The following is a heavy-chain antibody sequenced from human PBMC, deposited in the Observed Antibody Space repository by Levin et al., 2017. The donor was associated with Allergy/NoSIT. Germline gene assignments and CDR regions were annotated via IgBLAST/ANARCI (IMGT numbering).Heavy chain of an antibody. CDR1: GFTFSNAW. Sequence: GESLKISCAASGFTFSNAWMSWVRQAPGKGLEWVGRIKSKTAGGTTDYAAPVKGRFTISRDDSKNTLYLQMNSLKTEDTAVYYCSTDRGAATFPTTGGQGTLVTVSS. CDR2: IKSKTAGGTT. V-gene: IGHV3-15*01. CDR3: STDRGAATFPTT. J-gene: IGHJ4*02. D-gene: IGHD3-10*01.